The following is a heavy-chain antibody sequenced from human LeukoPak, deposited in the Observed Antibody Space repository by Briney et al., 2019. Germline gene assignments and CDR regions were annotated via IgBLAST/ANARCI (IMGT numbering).Heavy chain of an antibody. Sequence: GGSLRLSCAASGFTFSSYSVNWVRQAPGQGLEWFSSITSSSSTYHSDSVKGRFTISRDNAKTSLYLQMNRLRAEDTAVYYCATNRASNPNWGEGALVTVSS. CDR3: ATNRASNPN. D-gene: IGHD1-14*01. CDR1: GFTFSSYS. V-gene: IGHV3-21*01. CDR2: ITSSSST. J-gene: IGHJ4*02.